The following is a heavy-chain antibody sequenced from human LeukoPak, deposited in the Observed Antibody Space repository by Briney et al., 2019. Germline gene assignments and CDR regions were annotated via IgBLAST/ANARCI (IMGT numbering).Heavy chain of an antibody. J-gene: IGHJ3*02. D-gene: IGHD5-12*01. CDR3: ARERGYSGYDLVDAFDI. Sequence: GGSLRLSCAASGFTFSTYAMNWVRQAPGRGLEWVSVIYSGGSTYYADSVKGRFTISRDNSKNTLYLQMNSLRAEDTAVYYCARERGYSGYDLVDAFDIWGQGTMVTVSS. CDR1: GFTFSTYA. V-gene: IGHV3-53*01. CDR2: IYSGGST.